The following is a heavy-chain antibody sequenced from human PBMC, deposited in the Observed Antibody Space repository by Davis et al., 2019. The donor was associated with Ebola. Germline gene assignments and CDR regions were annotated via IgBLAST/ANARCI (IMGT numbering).Heavy chain of an antibody. CDR2: ISSDSDYI. V-gene: IGHV3-21*04. Sequence: GGSLRLSCPASGLTSSPYSMSWVRQAPGKGLEWFSSISSDSDYIYYADSVKGRFTISRHTGRNTLYLQMNNLRPGDTARYFCARGGLELLYYAESGTYNPYFDFWGRGTLVTVSS. CDR1: GLTSSPYS. CDR3: ARGGLELLYYAESGTYNPYFDF. J-gene: IGHJ4*02. D-gene: IGHD1-7*01.